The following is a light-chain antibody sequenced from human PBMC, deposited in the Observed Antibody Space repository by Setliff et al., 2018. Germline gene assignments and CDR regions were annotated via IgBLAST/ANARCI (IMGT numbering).Light chain of an antibody. V-gene: IGLV2-8*01. Sequence: LTQPPSASGSPGQSVTISCTGTSSDVSGYNYVSWYQQHPGKAPELMIYEASKRPSGVPDRFSGSKSGNTASLTVSGLQAEDEADYYCSSYEGSNNYVFGTGTKAT. J-gene: IGLJ1*01. CDR3: SSYEGSNNYV. CDR1: SSDVSGYNY. CDR2: EAS.